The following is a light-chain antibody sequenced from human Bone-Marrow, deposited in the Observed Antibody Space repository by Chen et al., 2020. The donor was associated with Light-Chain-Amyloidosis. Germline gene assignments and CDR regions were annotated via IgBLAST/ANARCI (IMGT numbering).Light chain of an antibody. CDR3: CSYAGSSTLV. Sequence: QSALTQPASVSGSPGQSLTISCTGTSSDVGSYNLFSWYQQHPGKAPKLMIYEGSKRPSGVSDRFSGSKSGNTASLKISGLQAEDEADYYCCSYAGSSTLVFGGGTKLTVL. CDR2: EGS. V-gene: IGLV2-23*01. J-gene: IGLJ3*02. CDR1: SSDVGSYNL.